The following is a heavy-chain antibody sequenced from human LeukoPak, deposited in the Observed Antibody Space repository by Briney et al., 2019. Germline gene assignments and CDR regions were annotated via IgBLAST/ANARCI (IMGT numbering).Heavy chain of an antibody. CDR2: FYSGGST. Sequence: SETLSLTCTVSGGSISSYYWSWIRQPAGKGLEWIGRFYSGGSTDYNPSLKSRVTMSVDMSKNQFSLKLSSVTAADTAVYYCARVYSGYDLPGSLANYYFDYWGQGTLATVSS. CDR1: GGSISSYY. D-gene: IGHD5-12*01. CDR3: ARVYSGYDLPGSLANYYFDY. J-gene: IGHJ4*02. V-gene: IGHV4-4*07.